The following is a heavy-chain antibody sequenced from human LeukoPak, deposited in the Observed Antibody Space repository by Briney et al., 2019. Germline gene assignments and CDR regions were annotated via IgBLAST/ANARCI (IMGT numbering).Heavy chain of an antibody. CDR1: TFTFSSYA. D-gene: IGHD3-16*01. J-gene: IGHJ4*02. CDR3: ARDGGTPMLSYYFDY. V-gene: IGHV3-64*01. Sequence: GGSLRLSCAVSTFTFSSYAMHWVRQAPGKGLEYVSAISSNGGSTYYANSVKGRFTISRDNSKNTLYLQMGSLRAEDMAVYYCARDGGTPMLSYYFDYWGQGTLVTVSS. CDR2: ISSNGGST.